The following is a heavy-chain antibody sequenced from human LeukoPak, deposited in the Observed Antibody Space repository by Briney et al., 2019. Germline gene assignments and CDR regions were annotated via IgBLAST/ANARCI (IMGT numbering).Heavy chain of an antibody. Sequence: SETLSLTCAVSGYSISSGYYWGWIRQPPGEGLEWIGSIYHSGSTYYNPSLRSRVTISVDTSKNQFSLKLSSVTAADTAVYYCARDMNYDSSAWFDPWGQGTLVTVSS. J-gene: IGHJ5*02. V-gene: IGHV4-38-2*02. CDR3: ARDMNYDSSAWFDP. D-gene: IGHD3-22*01. CDR1: GYSISSGYY. CDR2: IYHSGST.